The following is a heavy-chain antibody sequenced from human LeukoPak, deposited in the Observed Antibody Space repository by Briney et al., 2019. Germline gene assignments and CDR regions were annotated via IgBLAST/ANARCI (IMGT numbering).Heavy chain of an antibody. J-gene: IGHJ6*02. CDR2: ISYDGSNK. Sequence: GRSLRLSCAASGFTFSSYAMHWVRQAPGKGLEWVAVISYDGSNKYCADSVKGRFTISRDNSKNTLYLQMNSLRAEDTAVYYCARDIYDSSGYYLGYYYYYGMDVWGQGTTVTVSS. D-gene: IGHD3-22*01. CDR3: ARDIYDSSGYYLGYYYYYGMDV. CDR1: GFTFSSYA. V-gene: IGHV3-30-3*01.